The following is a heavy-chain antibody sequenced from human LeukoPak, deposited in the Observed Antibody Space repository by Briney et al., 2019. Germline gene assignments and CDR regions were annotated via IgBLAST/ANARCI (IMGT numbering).Heavy chain of an antibody. CDR1: GGSFSGYY. J-gene: IGHJ6*02. CDR2: INHSGST. D-gene: IGHD1-26*01. V-gene: IGHV4-34*01. Sequence: PSETLSLTCAVYGGSFSGYYWSWIRQPPGKGLEWMGEINHSGSTNYNPSLKSRVTISVDTSKNQFSLKLSSVTAADTAVYYCARGRYSGSYYRYYYYYGMDVWGQGTTVTVSS. CDR3: ARGRYSGSYYRYYYYYGMDV.